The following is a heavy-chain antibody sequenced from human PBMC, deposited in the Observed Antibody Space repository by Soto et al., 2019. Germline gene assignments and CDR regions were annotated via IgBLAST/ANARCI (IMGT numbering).Heavy chain of an antibody. D-gene: IGHD3-9*01. CDR3: ARHGSTYDILAD. V-gene: IGHV4-39*01. CDR1: GGSISSSSYY. J-gene: IGHJ4*02. Sequence: PSETLSLTCTVSGGSISSSSYYWGWIRQPPGKGLEWIGSIYYSGSTYYNPSLKSRVTISVDTSKNQFSLKLSSVTAADTAVYYCARHGSTYDILADWGQGTLVTVSS. CDR2: IYYSGST.